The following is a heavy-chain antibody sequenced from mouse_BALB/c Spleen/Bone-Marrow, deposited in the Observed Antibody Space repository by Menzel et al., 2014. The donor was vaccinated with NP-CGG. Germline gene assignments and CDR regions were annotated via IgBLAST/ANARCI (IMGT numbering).Heavy chain of an antibody. Sequence: EVQVVESGGGLVQPGGSRKLSCAASGFTFSSFGMHWVRQAPEKGLEWVAYISSGSSTIYYADTVKGRFTISRDNPKNTLFLQMTSLRSEDTAMYYCARDVPLYDVGYFDYWGQGTTLSDSS. J-gene: IGHJ2*01. V-gene: IGHV5-17*02. CDR2: ISSGSSTI. D-gene: IGHD2-14*01. CDR1: GFTFSSFG. CDR3: ARDVPLYDVGYFDY.